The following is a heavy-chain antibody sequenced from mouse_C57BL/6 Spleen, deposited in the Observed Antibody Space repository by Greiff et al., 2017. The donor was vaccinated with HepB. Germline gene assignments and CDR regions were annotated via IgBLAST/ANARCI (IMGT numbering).Heavy chain of an antibody. Sequence: EVKLMESGGGLVKPGGSLKLSCAASGFTFSSYAMSWVRQTPEKRLEWVATISDGGSYTYYPDNVKGRFTISRDNAKNNLYLQMSHLKSEDTAMYYCARAHSNYYFDYWGQGTTLTVSS. CDR2: ISDGGSYT. CDR1: GFTFSSYA. CDR3: ARAHSNYYFDY. D-gene: IGHD2-5*01. V-gene: IGHV5-4*03. J-gene: IGHJ2*01.